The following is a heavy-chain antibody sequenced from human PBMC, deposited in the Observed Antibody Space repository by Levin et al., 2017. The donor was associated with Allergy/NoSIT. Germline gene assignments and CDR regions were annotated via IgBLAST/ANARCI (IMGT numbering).Heavy chain of an antibody. V-gene: IGHV3-64D*06. CDR1: GFTFNKNT. D-gene: IGHD4-17*01. Sequence: GESLKISCSASGFTFNKNTMQWVRQAPGKGLEHVSAISNNGGRTYYTDSVKGRFTISRDNSKNTLFLQMSSLRPEDTAMYYCVKNGDYGELGYWGQGTLVTVSS. CDR3: VKNGDYGELGY. CDR2: ISNNGGRT. J-gene: IGHJ4*02.